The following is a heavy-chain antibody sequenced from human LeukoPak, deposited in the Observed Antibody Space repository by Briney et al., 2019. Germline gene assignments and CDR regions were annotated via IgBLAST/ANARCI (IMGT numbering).Heavy chain of an antibody. V-gene: IGHV4-59*01. CDR3: ARDPWSYYYMDV. CDR1: GGSISSYY. Sequence: SETLSLTCTVSGGSISSYYWSWIRQPPGKGLEWIGYIYYSGSTNYNPSLKSRATISVDTSKNQFSLKLSSVTAADTAVYYCARDPWSYYYMDVWGKGTTVTASS. J-gene: IGHJ6*03. CDR2: IYYSGST. D-gene: IGHD2-8*01.